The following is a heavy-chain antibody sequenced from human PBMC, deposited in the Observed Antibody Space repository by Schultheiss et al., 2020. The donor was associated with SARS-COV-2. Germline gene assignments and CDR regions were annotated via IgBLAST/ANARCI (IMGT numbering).Heavy chain of an antibody. J-gene: IGHJ4*02. D-gene: IGHD3-3*01. CDR1: GYTFSSHG. CDR3: ARGLTYYDFWSGYSLFDY. V-gene: IGHV1-18*01. Sequence: ASVKVSCKASGYTFSSHGMHWVRQAPGQRLEWMGWINAYNGNTNYAQKLQGRVTMTTDTSTSTAYMELRSLRSDDTAVYYCARGLTYYDFWSGYSLFDYWGQGTLVTVSS. CDR2: INAYNGNT.